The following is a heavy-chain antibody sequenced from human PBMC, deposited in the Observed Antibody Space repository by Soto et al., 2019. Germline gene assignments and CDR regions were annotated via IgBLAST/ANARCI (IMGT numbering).Heavy chain of an antibody. V-gene: IGHV3-33*01. CDR3: ARDYSPYYDFWSGSNGGGMDV. CDR1: GFTFSSYG. CDR2: IWYDGSNK. Sequence: GGSLRLSCAASGFTFSSYGMHWVRQAPGKGLEWVAVIWYDGSNKYYADSVKGRFTISRDNSKNTLYLQMNSLRAEDTAVYYCARDYSPYYDFWSGSNGGGMDVWGQGTTVTAP. J-gene: IGHJ6*02. D-gene: IGHD3-3*01.